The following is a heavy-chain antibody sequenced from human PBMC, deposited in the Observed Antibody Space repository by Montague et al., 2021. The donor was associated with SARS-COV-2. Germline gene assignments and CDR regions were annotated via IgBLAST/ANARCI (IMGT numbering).Heavy chain of an antibody. CDR2: INHSGST. CDR1: GGSFSGYY. Sequence: SETLSLTCAVYGGSFSGYYWTWIRKSTRKGLEWIGEINHSGSTNYNPSLKSRVTISVDTSKNQFSLKLSSVTAADTAVYYCACGEITTRGLIYYYGMVVWGQGTTVTVSS. J-gene: IGHJ6*02. D-gene: IGHD4-11*01. CDR3: ACGEITTRGLIYYYGMVV. V-gene: IGHV4-34*01.